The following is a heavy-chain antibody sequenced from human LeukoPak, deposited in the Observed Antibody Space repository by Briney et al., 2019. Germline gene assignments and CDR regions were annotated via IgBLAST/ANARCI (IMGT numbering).Heavy chain of an antibody. CDR2: IKQDGSEK. V-gene: IGHV3-7*01. CDR1: GFTFSSYA. Sequence: GGSLRLSCAASGFTFSSYAMSWVRQAPGKGLEWVANIKQDGSEKYYVDSVKGRFTISRDNAENPLYLQMNSLRAEDTAVYYCARDQAVVTRWGQGTLVTVSS. J-gene: IGHJ4*02. D-gene: IGHD4-23*01. CDR3: ARDQAVVTR.